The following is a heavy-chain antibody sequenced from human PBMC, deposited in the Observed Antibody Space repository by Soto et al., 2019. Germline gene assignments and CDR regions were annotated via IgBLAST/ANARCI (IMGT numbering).Heavy chain of an antibody. Sequence: QVQLVQSGAEVKKPGSSVKVSCKASGGTFSSYAISWVRQAPGQGLEWMGGIIPIFDTADYAQKFQGRVTITADESTKPAYMELSSLRSEDTAVYYCAGHSSGVPGYYYGMDVWGQGTTVTVSS. D-gene: IGHD3-22*01. V-gene: IGHV1-69*12. CDR1: GGTFSSYA. J-gene: IGHJ6*02. CDR2: IIPIFDTA. CDR3: AGHSSGVPGYYYGMDV.